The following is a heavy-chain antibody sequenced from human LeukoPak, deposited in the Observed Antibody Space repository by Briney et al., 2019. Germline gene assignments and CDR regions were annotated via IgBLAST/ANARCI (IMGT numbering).Heavy chain of an antibody. CDR2: TNSDGSST. CDR1: GFTFSSYW. CDR3: AGGFRYGHY. J-gene: IGHJ4*02. Sequence: GGSLRLSCAASGFTFSSYWMHWVRQAPGKGLVWVSRTNSDGSSTSYADSVKGRFTIPRDNAKNTLYLQMNRRRAKDTAVYYCAGGFRYGHYWGQGTLVTVSS. D-gene: IGHD3-9*01. V-gene: IGHV3-74*01.